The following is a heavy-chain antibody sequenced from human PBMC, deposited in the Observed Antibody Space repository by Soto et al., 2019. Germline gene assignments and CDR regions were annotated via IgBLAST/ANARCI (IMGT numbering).Heavy chain of an antibody. D-gene: IGHD6-6*01. V-gene: IGHV1-69*06. Sequence: QVQLVQSGAEVKKPGSSVKVSCKASGGTFSNYAFSWVRQAPGQGLEWMGGIIPILGTPAYAQSFQGRVTITADKSTNSAYVDLGSLKSDDTAGYYCAGWVNRAARLPSCFDFWCPGTLVTVSS. CDR1: GGTFSNYA. J-gene: IGHJ4*02. CDR2: IIPILGTP. CDR3: AGWVNRAARLPSCFDF.